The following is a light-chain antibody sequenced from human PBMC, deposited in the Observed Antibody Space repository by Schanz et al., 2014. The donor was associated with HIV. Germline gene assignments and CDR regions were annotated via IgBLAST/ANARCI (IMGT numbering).Light chain of an antibody. CDR3: SSYAGSNNYV. Sequence: QSALTQPASVSGPPGQSITISCTGSSSDVGGYNYVSWYQQHPDKAPKLMIYDVSDRPSGVSNRFSGSKSGNTASLTISGLQADDEADYYCSSYAGSNNYVFGTGTKLTVL. CDR1: SSDVGGYNY. CDR2: DVS. J-gene: IGLJ1*01. V-gene: IGLV2-14*03.